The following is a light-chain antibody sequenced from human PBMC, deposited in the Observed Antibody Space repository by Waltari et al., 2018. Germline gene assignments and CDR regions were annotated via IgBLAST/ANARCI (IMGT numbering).Light chain of an antibody. Sequence: ELVLTQSPGTLSLSPGERATLSCRASQSVSSSYLAWYQQKPGQAPRPLIYGASSRATGSPDRFSGSGSGTDFTLTISRLEPEDFAVYYCQQYGSSPRDYTFGQGTKLEIK. J-gene: IGKJ2*01. CDR2: GAS. V-gene: IGKV3-20*01. CDR3: QQYGSSPRDYT. CDR1: QSVSSSY.